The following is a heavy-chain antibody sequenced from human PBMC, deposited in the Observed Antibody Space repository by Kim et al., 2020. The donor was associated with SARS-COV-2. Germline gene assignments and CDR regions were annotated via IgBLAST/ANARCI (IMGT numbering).Heavy chain of an antibody. D-gene: IGHD3-10*01. CDR3: ARGLVRGARWFDP. V-gene: IGHV4-59*01. Sequence: SETLSLTCTVSGGSISSYYWSWIRQPPGKGLEWIGYIYYSGSTNYNPSLKSRVTISVDTSKNQFSLKLSSVTAADTAVYYCARGLVRGARWFDPWGQGTLVTVSS. J-gene: IGHJ5*02. CDR1: GGSISSYY. CDR2: IYYSGST.